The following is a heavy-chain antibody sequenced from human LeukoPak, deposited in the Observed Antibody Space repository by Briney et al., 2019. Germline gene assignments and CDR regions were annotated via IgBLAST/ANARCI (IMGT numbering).Heavy chain of an antibody. D-gene: IGHD4-11*01. J-gene: IGHJ4*02. CDR2: INEDGSEI. CDR3: ARGPMTIITL. Sequence: GGSLRLSCTASGFTFSSYWMSWVRQAPGKGLEWVANINEDGSEIYYVDSLKGRFTISRDNAKNSLYLQMSSLRAEDTAVYFCARGPMTIITLWGQGTLVTVSS. CDR1: GFTFSSYW. V-gene: IGHV3-7*01.